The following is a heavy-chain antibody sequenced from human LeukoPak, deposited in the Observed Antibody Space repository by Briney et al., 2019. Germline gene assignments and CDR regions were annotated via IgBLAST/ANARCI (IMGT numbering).Heavy chain of an antibody. CDR3: ARDVVYYYDSSGYSH. CDR1: GYTFTSYG. V-gene: IGHV1-18*01. J-gene: IGHJ4*02. CDR2: ISAYNGNT. D-gene: IGHD3-22*01. Sequence: ASVKVSCKASGYTFTSYGISWVRQAPGQGLEWMGWISAYNGNTNYAQKLQGRVTMTTDTSTSTAYMELRSLRSDDTAVYYCARDVVYYYDSSGYSHWGQGTLVTVSS.